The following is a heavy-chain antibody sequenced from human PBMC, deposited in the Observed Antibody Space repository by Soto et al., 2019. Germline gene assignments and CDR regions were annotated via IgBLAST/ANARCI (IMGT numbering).Heavy chain of an antibody. D-gene: IGHD3-22*01. V-gene: IGHV3-23*01. CDR1: GFTFSSYA. CDR3: AKGEYYYDSSGYAMAFDY. J-gene: IGHJ4*02. CDR2: ISGSGGST. Sequence: GGSLRLSCAASGFTFSSYAMSWVHQAPGKGLEWVSAISGSGGSTYYADSVKGRFTISRDNSKNTLYLQMNSLRAEDTAVYYCAKGEYYYDSSGYAMAFDYWGQGTLVTVSS.